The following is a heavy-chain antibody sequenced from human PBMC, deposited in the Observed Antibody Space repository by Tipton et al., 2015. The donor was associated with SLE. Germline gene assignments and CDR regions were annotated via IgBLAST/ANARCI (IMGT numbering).Heavy chain of an antibody. D-gene: IGHD6-6*01. V-gene: IGHV3-23*01. CDR3: ARDGRAARPGDYFDY. CDR2: ISGSGGST. J-gene: IGHJ4*02. CDR1: GFTFSSYA. Sequence: SLRLSCAASGFTFSSYAMSWVRQAPGKGLEWVSAISGSGGSTYYADSVKGRFTISRDNSKNTLYLQMNSLRAEDTAVYYCARDGRAARPGDYFDYWGQGTLVTVSS.